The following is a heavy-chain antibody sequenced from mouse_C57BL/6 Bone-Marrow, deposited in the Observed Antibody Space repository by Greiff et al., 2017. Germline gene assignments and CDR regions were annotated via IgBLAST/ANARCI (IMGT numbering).Heavy chain of an antibody. CDR3: ARRRITTVVANYAMDY. CDR2: INPSSGYT. CDR1: GYTFTRYW. Sequence: QVQLKESGAELAKPGASVQLSCKASGYTFTRYWMHWVKQRPGQGLEWIGYINPSSGYTKYNQKFKNKATLTADKSSSTAYMQLSSLTYEDSAVYYCARRRITTVVANYAMDYWGQGTSVTVSS. J-gene: IGHJ4*01. D-gene: IGHD1-1*01. V-gene: IGHV1-7*01.